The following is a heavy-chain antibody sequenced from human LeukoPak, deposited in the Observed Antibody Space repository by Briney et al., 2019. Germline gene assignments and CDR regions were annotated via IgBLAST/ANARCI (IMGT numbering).Heavy chain of an antibody. CDR3: ARGEEGGYTYGYWFDP. CDR2: INHSGST. V-gene: IGHV4-34*01. D-gene: IGHD5-18*01. J-gene: IGHJ5*02. CDR1: GESFSAYS. Sequence: SETLSLTCAVYGESFSAYSWSWIRQPPGKGLEWIGDINHSGSTNYNPSLKSRVTISLDTSKNQFSLKLSSVAAADTAVYYCARGEEGGYTYGYWFDPRGQGTLVTVSS.